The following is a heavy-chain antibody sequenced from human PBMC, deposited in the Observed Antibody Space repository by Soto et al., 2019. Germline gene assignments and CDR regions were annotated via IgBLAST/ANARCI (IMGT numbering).Heavy chain of an antibody. Sequence: PGGSVRLSCAASGLTFSSYAMSWVRQAPGKGLEWVSAISGSGGSTYYADSVKGRFTISRDNSKNTLYLQMNSLRAEDTSVYYCAKAQTGTTPGYFDYWGQGTLVTVSS. J-gene: IGHJ4*02. CDR3: AKAQTGTTPGYFDY. CDR2: ISGSGGST. CDR1: GLTFSSYA. V-gene: IGHV3-23*01. D-gene: IGHD1-1*01.